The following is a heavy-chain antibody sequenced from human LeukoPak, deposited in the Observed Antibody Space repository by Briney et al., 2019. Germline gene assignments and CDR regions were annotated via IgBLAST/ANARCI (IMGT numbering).Heavy chain of an antibody. J-gene: IGHJ4*02. V-gene: IGHV4-30-4*08. Sequence: SETLSLTCTVSGASISSGDYYWSWIRQPPGKGLEWIGYICYSGSTYYNPSLKSRVSISVDTSKNQFSLKLSSVTAADTAVYYCAGGLSDYYFDYWGQGTLVTVSS. CDR1: GASISSGDYY. CDR3: AGGLSDYYFDY. D-gene: IGHD2/OR15-2a*01. CDR2: ICYSGST.